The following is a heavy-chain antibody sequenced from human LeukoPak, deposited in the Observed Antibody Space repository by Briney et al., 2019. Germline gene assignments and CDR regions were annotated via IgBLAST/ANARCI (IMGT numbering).Heavy chain of an antibody. V-gene: IGHV4-59*08. Sequence: SETLSLTCTVSGGSISSYYWSWIRQPPGKGLEWIGYIYYSGSTNYNPSLKSRVTISVDTSKNQFSLKLSSVTAADTAVYYCARIAAAGGYYYYYGMDVWGQGTTVTVSS. J-gene: IGHJ6*02. CDR1: GGSISSYY. CDR2: IYYSGST. CDR3: ARIAAAGGYYYYYGMDV. D-gene: IGHD6-13*01.